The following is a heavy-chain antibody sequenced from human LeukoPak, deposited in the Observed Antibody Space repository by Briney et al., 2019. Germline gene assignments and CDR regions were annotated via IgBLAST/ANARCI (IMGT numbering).Heavy chain of an antibody. V-gene: IGHV3-33*01. J-gene: IGHJ5*02. CDR3: AGLWFGELGGGFDP. CDR2: IWYDGSNK. Sequence: GRSVRLSCAACGFTLSYYGMLWVRQAPGRGREWVAVIWYDGSNKYYADSVKGRFTISRDNSKNTLYLQMNSLRAEDTAVYYCAGLWFGELGGGFDPWGLGTLVTVSS. CDR1: GFTLSYYG. D-gene: IGHD3-10*01.